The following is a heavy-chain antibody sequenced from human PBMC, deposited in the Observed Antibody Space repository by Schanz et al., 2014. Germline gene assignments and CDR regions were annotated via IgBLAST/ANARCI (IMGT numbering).Heavy chain of an antibody. J-gene: IGHJ6*03. CDR1: GFNFNTYA. D-gene: IGHD2-21*02. CDR2: ISSSSSYI. Sequence: EVQLLESGGGLVQPGGSLRLACAASGFNFNTYAMSWVRQAPGKGLEWVSSISSSSSYISYADSVKGRFTISRDNAKNSLYLQMNSLRAEDTAVYYCARPSDSSWYMDVWGKGTTVTVSS. V-gene: IGHV3-21*01. CDR3: ARPSDSSWYMDV.